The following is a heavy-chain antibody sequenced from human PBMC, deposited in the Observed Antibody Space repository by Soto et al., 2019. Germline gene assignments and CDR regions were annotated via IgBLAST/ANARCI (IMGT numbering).Heavy chain of an antibody. CDR2: ISYSGTS. J-gene: IGHJ5*02. CDR1: GGSISSGGHY. V-gene: IGHV4-31*11. D-gene: IGHD6-19*01. Sequence: TLSLTCAVSGGSISSGGHYWSCIRQHPGKGLGFMGYISYSGTSYYNPSLKSRLTLLINTSENQFSLKLRYVNAADTAVYYWAPAHIGVAATNWFDPWGQGTLVTVSS. CDR3: APAHIGVAATNWFDP.